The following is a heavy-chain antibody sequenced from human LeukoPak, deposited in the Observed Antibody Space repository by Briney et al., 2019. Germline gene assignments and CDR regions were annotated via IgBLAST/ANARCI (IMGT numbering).Heavy chain of an antibody. CDR2: IKQDGSEK. CDR3: ARDNPPDY. CDR1: GFTFSSSW. J-gene: IGHJ4*02. V-gene: IGHV3-7*03. Sequence: GGSLRLSCVASGFTFSSSWMSWVRQAPGKGLEWVANIKQDGSEKSYVESVRGRFTISRGNAKNSLYLQLNSLRAEDTALYYCARDNPPDYWGQGTLVTVSS.